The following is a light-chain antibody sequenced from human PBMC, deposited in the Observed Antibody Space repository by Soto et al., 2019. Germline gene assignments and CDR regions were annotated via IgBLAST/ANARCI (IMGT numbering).Light chain of an antibody. CDR2: LTS. J-gene: IGKJ2*01. CDR3: MQAVETPYT. V-gene: IGKV2-28*01. CDR1: QSLLDRYGHTS. Sequence: DIVMTQSPPSLPVTPGESASISCRSSQSLLDRYGHTSLDCYLQKPGRSPQLLIYLTSNRASGVPDRFSGSGSGTEFILKISRVEAEDVGVYYCMQAVETPYTFGQGTKLEIK.